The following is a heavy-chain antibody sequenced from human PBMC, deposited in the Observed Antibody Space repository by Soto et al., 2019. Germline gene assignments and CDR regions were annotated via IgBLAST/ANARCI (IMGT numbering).Heavy chain of an antibody. CDR2: INPDSGGT. Sequence: QVQLVQSGAEVKKPGASVKVSCKASGYTFTGFYIHWVRQAPGQGLEWMGWINPDSGGTNYAQKFQDWVTMTRDTSFSTAYMELSSLRSDDTAVYYCARLHLQPPYYYYGMDVWGQGTTVTVSS. D-gene: IGHD5-18*01. V-gene: IGHV1-2*04. CDR1: GYTFTGFY. CDR3: ARLHLQPPYYYYGMDV. J-gene: IGHJ6*02.